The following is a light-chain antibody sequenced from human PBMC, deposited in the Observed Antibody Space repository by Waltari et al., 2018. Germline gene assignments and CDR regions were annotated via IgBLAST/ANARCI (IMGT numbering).Light chain of an antibody. Sequence: QLVLTQSPSASASLGASVKLTCTLSSGHITNVNAWHQQQPGKGPRYLMKVNSDGSHRKGDDMPDRFSGSGSGPERYLTISSLQSEDGADYYCETGGHGTWVFGGGTKLTVL. CDR2: VNSDGSH. J-gene: IGLJ3*02. CDR3: ETGGHGTWV. V-gene: IGLV4-69*01. CDR1: SGHITNV.